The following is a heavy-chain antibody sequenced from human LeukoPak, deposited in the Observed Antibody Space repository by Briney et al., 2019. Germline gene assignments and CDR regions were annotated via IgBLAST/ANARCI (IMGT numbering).Heavy chain of an antibody. CDR1: GYTLTELS. CDR2: INPSGGST. V-gene: IGHV1-46*01. J-gene: IGHJ4*02. Sequence: ASVKVSCKVSGYTLTELSMHWVRQAPGQGLEWMGIINPSGGSTSYAQKFQGRVTMTRDTSTSTVYMELSSLRSEDTAVYYCARGPIGGSPQWGQGTLVTVSS. D-gene: IGHD1-26*01. CDR3: ARGPIGGSPQ.